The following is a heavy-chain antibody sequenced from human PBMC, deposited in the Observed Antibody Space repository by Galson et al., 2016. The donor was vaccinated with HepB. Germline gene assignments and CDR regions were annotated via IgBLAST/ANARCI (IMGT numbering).Heavy chain of an antibody. Sequence: SLRLSCAASRFTFSSHHMSWVRQAPGKGLDWVSSITGSGDGTWYADSVRGRFTISRDNSKNMLYLQMNSLSAEDTATYYCAKDLSAVEAADWFDPWGQGILVTVSS. CDR3: AKDLSAVEAADWFDP. D-gene: IGHD6-25*01. CDR1: RFTFSSHH. J-gene: IGHJ5*02. V-gene: IGHV3-23*01. CDR2: ITGSGDGT.